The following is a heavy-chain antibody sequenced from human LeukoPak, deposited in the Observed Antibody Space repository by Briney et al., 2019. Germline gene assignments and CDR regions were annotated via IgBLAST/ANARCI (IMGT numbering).Heavy chain of an antibody. V-gene: IGHV3-30*18. D-gene: IGHD3-9*01. CDR2: ISYDGSNK. CDR3: AKDSPNLSGYFDY. J-gene: IGHJ4*02. CDR1: GFTFSSYG. Sequence: GRSLRLSCAASGFTFSSYGMHWVRQAPGKGLEWVAVISYDGSNKYYADSVKGRFTISRDNSKNTLYLQMNSLRAEDTAVYYCAKDSPNLSGYFDYWGQGTLVTVSS.